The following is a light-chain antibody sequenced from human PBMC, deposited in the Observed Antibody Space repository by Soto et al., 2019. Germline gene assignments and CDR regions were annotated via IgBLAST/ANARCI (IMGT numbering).Light chain of an antibody. V-gene: IGKV3-20*01. J-gene: IGKJ5*01. CDR1: QSFSSRY. Sequence: EIVLTQSPGTLSLSPGERATLSCRASQSFSSRYLAWYQQKPGQAPRLVIYGASSRAIGFPDRFNGSGSGTDFTLTITRLEPEDFAVYYCQQFGSSFPPTCGQGKRLEIK. CDR3: QQFGSSFPPT. CDR2: GAS.